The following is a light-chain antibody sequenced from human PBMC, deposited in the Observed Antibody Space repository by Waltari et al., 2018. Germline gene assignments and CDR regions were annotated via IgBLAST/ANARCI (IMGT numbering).Light chain of an antibody. V-gene: IGLV2-11*01. CDR2: EVS. Sequence: QSALTQPRSVSGSPGQSVTISCTGTSSDVGGYNYVSWYQQHPGKAPKLMIYEVSKRPSGVPVRFSGAKSGHTASRTISGLQAEDEADYYCCSYAGSYTFVVFGGGTKLTVL. CDR3: CSYAGSYTFVV. J-gene: IGLJ2*01. CDR1: SSDVGGYNY.